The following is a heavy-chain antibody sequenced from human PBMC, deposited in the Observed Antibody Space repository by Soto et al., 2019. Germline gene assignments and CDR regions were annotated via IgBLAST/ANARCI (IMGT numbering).Heavy chain of an antibody. CDR3: ARYRREAVAGYTPDN. V-gene: IGHV4-59*01. Sequence: SETLSLTCTVSGGSISSNYWTWIRQPPGKGLEWIGYVYNSGSTNYNPSLKSRVTISEDTSKSQFSLKVNSMTAADTAVYYCARYRREAVAGYTPDNWGQGILVTVSS. CDR1: GGSISSNY. CDR2: VYNSGST. D-gene: IGHD6-13*01. J-gene: IGHJ4*02.